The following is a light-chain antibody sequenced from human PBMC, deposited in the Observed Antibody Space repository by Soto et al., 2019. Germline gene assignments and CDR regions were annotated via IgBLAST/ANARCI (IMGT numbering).Light chain of an antibody. CDR2: GAS. V-gene: IGKV3-15*01. CDR3: QQYNNWPRT. J-gene: IGKJ1*01. CDR1: QSVSSN. Sequence: ETAMAQSPATLSLSPGERATLSCRASQSVSSNFAWYQQKPGQAPRLLIYGASTRATGTAARFSGSGSGTDFTLTISSLQSDDFAFYYYQQYNNWPRTFGQGTKVEFK.